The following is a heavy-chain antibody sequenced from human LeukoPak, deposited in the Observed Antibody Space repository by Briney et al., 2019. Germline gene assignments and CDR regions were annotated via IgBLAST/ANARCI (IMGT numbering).Heavy chain of an antibody. CDR3: GRHHSNYDY. V-gene: IGHV4-39*01. D-gene: IGHD4-11*01. CDR1: GGSISSSSYY. J-gene: IGHJ4*02. Sequence: PSETLSLTCTVSGGSISSSSYYWGWIRQPPGQGLEWIGSIYYSGSTYYNPSLKSRVTISVDTSKNQFSVKMSAVTAAKTAVYYCGRHHSNYDYWGQGTLVSVSS. CDR2: IYYSGST.